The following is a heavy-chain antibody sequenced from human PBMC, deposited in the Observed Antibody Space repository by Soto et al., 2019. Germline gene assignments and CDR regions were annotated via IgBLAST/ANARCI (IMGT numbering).Heavy chain of an antibody. CDR3: ARYIAASGTYYFDY. CDR2: IYHSGSA. J-gene: IGHJ4*02. D-gene: IGHD6-13*01. CDR1: GGSISSSYW. V-gene: IGHV4-4*02. Sequence: QVELQESGPGLVKPSGTLSLTCAVSGGSISSSYWWSWVRQPPGKGLEWIGEIYHSGSANYNPSLKSRVTISVDNSKNQFSLKLSSVTAADTAAYYCARYIAASGTYYFDYWGQGTLVTVSS.